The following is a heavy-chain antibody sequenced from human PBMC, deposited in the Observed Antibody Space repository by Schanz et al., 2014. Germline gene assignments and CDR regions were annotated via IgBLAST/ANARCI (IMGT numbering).Heavy chain of an antibody. J-gene: IGHJ4*02. CDR2: ISAYNGNT. CDR1: GYIFINSG. CDR3: ARDAADFYDILTEEDY. Sequence: QIQLVQSGPEVKKPGATVKVSCKASGYIFINSGISWVRQAPGQGLEWMGWISAYNGNTKYPQKLQGRVTMTTDTFTSTAYMELRSLRSDDTAVYYCARDAADFYDILTEEDYWGQGTLVTVSS. D-gene: IGHD3-9*01. V-gene: IGHV1-18*01.